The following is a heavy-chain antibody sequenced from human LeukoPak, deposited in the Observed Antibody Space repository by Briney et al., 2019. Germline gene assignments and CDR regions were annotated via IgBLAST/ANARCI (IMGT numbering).Heavy chain of an antibody. CDR2: IIPIFGTA. J-gene: IGHJ4*02. V-gene: IGHV1-69*01. CDR3: ARVPGYSGYDYWCYFDY. CDR1: GGTFSSYA. D-gene: IGHD5-12*01. Sequence: SVKVSCKASGGTFSSYAISWVRQAPGQGLEWMGGIIPIFGTANYAQKFQGRVTITADESTSTAYMELSSLRSEDTAVYYCARVPGYSGYDYWCYFDYWGQGTLVTVSS.